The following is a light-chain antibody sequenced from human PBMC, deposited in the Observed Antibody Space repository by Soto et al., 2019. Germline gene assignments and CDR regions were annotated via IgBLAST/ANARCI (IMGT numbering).Light chain of an antibody. J-gene: IGKJ4*01. V-gene: IGKV3-11*01. Sequence: EVVLTQSQATLSLSPGERATLSCRASQSVSSYLAWYQQKPGQAPRLLIYDASNRATGTPARFSGSGSGTDFTLTISSLEPEEFAVYYCQHRSNWPLTFGGGTKVEIK. CDR2: DAS. CDR1: QSVSSY. CDR3: QHRSNWPLT.